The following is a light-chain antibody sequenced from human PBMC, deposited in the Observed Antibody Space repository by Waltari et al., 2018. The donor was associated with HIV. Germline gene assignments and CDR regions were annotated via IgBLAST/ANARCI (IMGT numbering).Light chain of an antibody. J-gene: IGLJ3*02. CDR2: TDD. CDR3: GTWDVSLSGRV. Sequence: QSALTQPPSASGTPGQRVSIFCSGGSSNIGSNYVFWYQQLPGGAPKLLIYTDDRRPSGVPDRFSGSKSGTSASLAISGRRSEDEGDYYCGTWDVSLSGRVFGGGTRLTVL. V-gene: IGLV1-47*01. CDR1: SSNIGSNY.